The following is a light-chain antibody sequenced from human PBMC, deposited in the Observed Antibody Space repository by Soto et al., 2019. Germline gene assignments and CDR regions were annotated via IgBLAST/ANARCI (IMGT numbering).Light chain of an antibody. CDR1: SGHTTYD. CDR2: VRGDGSH. CDR3: QTWGTDYRV. Sequence: QLVLTQSPSASASLGASVKLTCTLSSGHTTYDIAWHQQQPERGPRYLMKVRGDGSHTKGDGIPDRFSGSTSGAERYLTISGLQSEDEADYYCQTWGTDYRVFGGGTKHTVL. J-gene: IGLJ2*01. V-gene: IGLV4-69*02.